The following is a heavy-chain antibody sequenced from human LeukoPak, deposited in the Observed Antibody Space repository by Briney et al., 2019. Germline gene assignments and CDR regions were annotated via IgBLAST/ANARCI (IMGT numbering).Heavy chain of an antibody. J-gene: IGHJ6*02. D-gene: IGHD2-2*01. Sequence: ASVKVSCKASGYTFTSYAMHWVRQAPGQRLEWMGWINAGNGNTKYSQKFQGRVTITRDTSASTAYMELSSLRSEDTAVYYCARDSFVVVPAAAKYMDVRGQGTTVTVSS. V-gene: IGHV1-3*01. CDR1: GYTFTSYA. CDR3: ARDSFVVVPAAAKYMDV. CDR2: INAGNGNT.